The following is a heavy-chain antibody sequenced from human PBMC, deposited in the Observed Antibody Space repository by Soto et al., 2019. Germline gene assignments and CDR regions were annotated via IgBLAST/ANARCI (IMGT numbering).Heavy chain of an antibody. V-gene: IGHV3-74*01. J-gene: IGHJ6*04. Sequence: GGSLRLSCGASGFTFSSYWMHWVRQAPGEGPVWVSRINPDGGSTSYADSVKGRFTFSRDNAKKTLYLQMNSLRAEDTAVYYCVRDFYYNEIYYGGDVGGKGTTVTVSS. D-gene: IGHD3-10*01. CDR3: VRDFYYNEIYYGGDV. CDR2: INPDGGST. CDR1: GFTFSSYW.